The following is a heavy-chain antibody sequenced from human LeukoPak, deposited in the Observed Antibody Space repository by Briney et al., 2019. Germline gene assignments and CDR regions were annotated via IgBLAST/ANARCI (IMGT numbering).Heavy chain of an antibody. J-gene: IGHJ5*02. CDR1: GGSISTYY. V-gene: IGHV4-59*08. CDR2: VYYSGRS. Sequence: PSETLSLTCAVSGGSISTYYWSWLRQPPGKGREWVGYVYYSGRSNYNPSLKRGVTISVDTSKNQYSLKLSSVPAADTPVYYCARRDSSGYYSWFDPWGQGTLVTVSS. D-gene: IGHD3-22*01. CDR3: ARRDSSGYYSWFDP.